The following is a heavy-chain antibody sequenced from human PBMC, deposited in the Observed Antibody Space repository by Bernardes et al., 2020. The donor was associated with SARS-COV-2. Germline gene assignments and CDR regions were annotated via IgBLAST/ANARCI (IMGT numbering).Heavy chain of an antibody. J-gene: IGHJ5*02. V-gene: IGHV1-18*01. D-gene: IGHD5-18*01. CDR1: GYTFTSYG. Sequence: ASVKVSCKASGYTFTSYGMSWVRQAPGQGLEWMGWISAYNGDTNYAQNLQGRVTMTTDTSTSTAYMGLRSLTSDDTAVYYCATVVGYSYGGGWFDPWGQGTLVTVSS. CDR2: ISAYNGDT. CDR3: ATVVGYSYGGGWFDP.